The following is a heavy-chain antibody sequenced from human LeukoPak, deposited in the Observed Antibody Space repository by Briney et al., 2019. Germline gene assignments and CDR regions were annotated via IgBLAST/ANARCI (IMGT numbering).Heavy chain of an antibody. CDR1: GFTFISYN. J-gene: IGHJ6*03. V-gene: IGHV3-21*01. D-gene: IGHD3-3*02. Sequence: GGSLRLSCAASGFTFISYNMNWVRQAPGKGLEWVSSISSSSSSYKYYADSVKGRFTVSRDNAKNSLYLQMNSLRADDTAVYYCAREKSFLEWLSTGRRDGYYMDVWGKGTTVTVSS. CDR2: ISSSSSSYK. CDR3: AREKSFLEWLSTGRRDGYYMDV.